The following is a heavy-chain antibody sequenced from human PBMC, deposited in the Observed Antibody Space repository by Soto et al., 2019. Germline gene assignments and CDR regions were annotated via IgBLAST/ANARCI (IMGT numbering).Heavy chain of an antibody. CDR2: ISYDGSNK. D-gene: IGHD5-18*01. CDR3: ARAVGDSYVYYYGMDV. V-gene: IGHV3-30-3*01. Sequence: GGSLRLSCAASGFTFSSYAMHWVRQAPGKGLEWVAVISYDGSNKYYADSVKGRFTISRDNSKNTLYLQMNSLRAEDTAVYYCARAVGDSYVYYYGMDVWGQGTTVTVSS. CDR1: GFTFSSYA. J-gene: IGHJ6*02.